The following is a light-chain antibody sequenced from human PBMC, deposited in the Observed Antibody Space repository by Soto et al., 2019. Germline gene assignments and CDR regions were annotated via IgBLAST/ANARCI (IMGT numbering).Light chain of an antibody. V-gene: IGKV3-20*01. CDR1: EFLSSSY. CDR3: QQQGT. CDR2: AAS. J-gene: IGKJ2*01. Sequence: EIVLTQSPCTLSLSPGERATLSSRASEFLSSSYLVWYQQKPGQAPRLLIYAASRRATGIPDRFSGSGSATEYTLTINTLEPEDFAVYYCQQQGTFGQGTKLEIK.